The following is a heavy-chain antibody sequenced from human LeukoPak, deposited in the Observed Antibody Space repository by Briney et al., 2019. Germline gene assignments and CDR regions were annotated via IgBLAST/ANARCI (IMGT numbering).Heavy chain of an antibody. CDR2: IKQDGSEK. Sequence: GGSLRLSCAASGFIFSSYWMSWVRQAPGKGLEWVANIKQDGSEKYYVDSVKGRFTISRDNAKNSLYLQMNSLRAEDTAVYYCARGGRLISVAGTHFQHWGQGTLVTVSS. CDR1: GFIFSSYW. CDR3: ARGGRLISVAGTHFQH. D-gene: IGHD6-19*01. V-gene: IGHV3-7*01. J-gene: IGHJ1*01.